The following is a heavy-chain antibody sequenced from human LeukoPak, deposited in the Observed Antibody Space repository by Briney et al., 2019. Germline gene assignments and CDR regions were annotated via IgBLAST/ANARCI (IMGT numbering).Heavy chain of an antibody. Sequence: PGGSPRLSCTASGFDFYNYAMAWVRLAPGKGLEWVSGITGSGENAYFADSVKGRFTISRDNSKNTLHLETHSLRAEGTAVYYCAKDHMYSSSSSWFDPWGQGTLVIVSS. D-gene: IGHD6-6*01. CDR1: GFDFYNYA. J-gene: IGHJ5*02. V-gene: IGHV3-23*01. CDR2: ITGSGENA. CDR3: AKDHMYSSSSSWFDP.